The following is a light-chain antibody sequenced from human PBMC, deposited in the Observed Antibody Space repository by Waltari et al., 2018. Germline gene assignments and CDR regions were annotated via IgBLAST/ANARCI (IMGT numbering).Light chain of an antibody. J-gene: IGKJ2*01. Sequence: EILMTQSPATLVVSPGKISTLSCRSSHSVSSNLSWYQQKPGQAPRLLIYGTSTRATGIPVRFSGSGSATEFTLTISSLQSEDFAVYYCQQYSNWPAYTFGQGTKLEIK. CDR3: QQYSNWPAYT. CDR1: HSVSSN. CDR2: GTS. V-gene: IGKV3-15*01.